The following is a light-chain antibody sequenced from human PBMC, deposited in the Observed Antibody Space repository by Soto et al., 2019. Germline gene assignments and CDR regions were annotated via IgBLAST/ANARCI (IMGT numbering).Light chain of an antibody. CDR1: QSVSSH. J-gene: IGKJ5*01. CDR3: QPYPGWPIT. Sequence: EIVMTQSPATLSVSPGEGATGSCRASQSVSSHLAWYQHKPGQAPRLLFYDASTRATGIPARFSGSGSGTEFTLTISSLQSEDFAVYYCQPYPGWPITFGQGTRLEIK. CDR2: DAS. V-gene: IGKV3-15*01.